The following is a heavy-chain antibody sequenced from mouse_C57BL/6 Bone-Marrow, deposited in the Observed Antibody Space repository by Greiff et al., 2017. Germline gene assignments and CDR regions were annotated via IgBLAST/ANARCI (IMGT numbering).Heavy chain of an antibody. Sequence: QVQLQQPGAELVMPGASVKLSCKASGYTFTSYWMHWVKQRPGQGLEWIGEIDPSDSYTNYNQTFKGKSTLTVDKSSSTAYMQLSSLTSEDSAVYYCARWYYGSSYGFAYWGQGTLVTVSA. CDR1: GYTFTSYW. CDR3: ARWYYGSSYGFAY. D-gene: IGHD1-1*01. J-gene: IGHJ3*01. CDR2: IDPSDSYT. V-gene: IGHV1-69*01.